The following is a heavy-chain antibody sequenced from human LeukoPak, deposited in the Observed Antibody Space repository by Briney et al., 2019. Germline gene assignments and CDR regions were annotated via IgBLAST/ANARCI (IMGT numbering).Heavy chain of an antibody. Sequence: GGSLRLSCAASGFTFSSYSMNWVRQAPGNGLEWVSSVSSSSSYIYYADSVKGRFTISRDDAKNSLYLQMNSLRAEDTAVYYCATEDWPPYCSGGSCYSRYFDLWGRGTLVTVSS. J-gene: IGHJ2*01. CDR3: ATEDWPPYCSGGSCYSRYFDL. CDR2: VSSSSSYI. V-gene: IGHV3-21*01. D-gene: IGHD2-15*01. CDR1: GFTFSSYS.